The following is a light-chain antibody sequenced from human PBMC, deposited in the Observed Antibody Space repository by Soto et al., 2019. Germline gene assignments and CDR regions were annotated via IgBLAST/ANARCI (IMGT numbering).Light chain of an antibody. CDR2: NHN. CDR3: AAWDDSLSGVV. CDR1: SSNIGRNS. J-gene: IGLJ3*02. Sequence: QSVLTQSLSASGTPGQRVSISCSGSSSNIGRNSVNWYQRFPGTAPKLLIYNHNQRPSGVPDRFSGSKFGTSVSLVISGLQSKDEADYYCAAWDDSLSGVVFGGGTKLTVL. V-gene: IGLV1-44*01.